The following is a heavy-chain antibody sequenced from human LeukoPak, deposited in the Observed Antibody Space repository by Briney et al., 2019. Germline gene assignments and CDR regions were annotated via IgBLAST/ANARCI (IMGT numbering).Heavy chain of an antibody. V-gene: IGHV1-69*13. J-gene: IGHJ4*02. CDR3: ARAMIRGVRVVGY. CDR1: GGTFSRYA. Sequence: ASVKVSCKASGGTFSRYAISWARQAPGQGLEWMGGIIPIFGTANYAQKFQGRVTIMADESTSTAYMELSSLRSEDTAVYYCARAMIRGVRVVGYWGQGTLVTVSS. CDR2: IIPIFGTA. D-gene: IGHD3-10*01.